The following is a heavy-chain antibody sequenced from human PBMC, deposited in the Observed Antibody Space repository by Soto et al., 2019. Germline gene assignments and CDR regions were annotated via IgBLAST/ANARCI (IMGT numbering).Heavy chain of an antibody. J-gene: IGHJ6*02. V-gene: IGHV1-58*01. D-gene: IGHD3-10*01. CDR2: IVVASGNT. CDR3: EADSGPYSDVINYYYYGMDV. Sequence: SVKVSCKASGFSFSSSTVQWVRQARGQRLEWIGWIVVASGNTNYAQRFYDRVTITRDMSTSTSYMELSSLRSDDTAVYLCEADSGPYSDVINYYYYGMDVWGQGTSVTFSS. CDR1: GFSFSSST.